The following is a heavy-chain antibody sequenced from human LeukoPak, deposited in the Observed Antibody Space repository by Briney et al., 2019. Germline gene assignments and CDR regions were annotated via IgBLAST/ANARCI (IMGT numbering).Heavy chain of an antibody. V-gene: IGHV5-51*01. CDR3: ARREAYYYGMDV. CDR2: IYPGDSDT. Sequence: GASLQISCKASGYSFINYWIGWVRPLPGKGLEWMGIIYPGDSDTRYSPSFQGQVTISADKSINTAYLQWSSLKASDTAMYYCARREAYYYGMDVWGQGTTVTVS. CDR1: GYSFINYW. J-gene: IGHJ6*02. D-gene: IGHD1-26*01.